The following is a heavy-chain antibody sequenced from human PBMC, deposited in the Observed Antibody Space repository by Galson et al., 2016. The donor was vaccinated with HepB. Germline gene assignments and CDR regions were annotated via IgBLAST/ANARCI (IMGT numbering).Heavy chain of an antibody. Sequence: SLRLSCAVSGFTFNSHWMTWTRQAPGQGLEWVAKIKDDGSQKYYVDSVQGRFTISRANAKKSLYLQMNSLRAEDTAVYYCARAGGVADGYALDIWGQGTMVSVSS. CDR2: IKDDGSQK. J-gene: IGHJ3*02. V-gene: IGHV3-7*04. CDR1: GFTFNSHW. CDR3: ARAGGVADGYALDI. D-gene: IGHD1-26*01.